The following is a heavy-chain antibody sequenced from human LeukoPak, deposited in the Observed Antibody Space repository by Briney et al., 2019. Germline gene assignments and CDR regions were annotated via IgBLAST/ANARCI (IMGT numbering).Heavy chain of an antibody. V-gene: IGHV1-2*02. CDR1: GYTFTGYY. CDR3: ARAQHYYYDGSCYYFDY. D-gene: IGHD3-22*01. Sequence: ASVKVSCKTSGYTFTGYYIHWVRQAPGQGLEWMGWIYPHSGGTDFAQKLHGRLTMTTDTSTTTAYMELRSLTSDDTAVDYYARAQHYYYDGSCYYFDYWGQGTLVTVSS. J-gene: IGHJ4*02. CDR2: IYPHSGGT.